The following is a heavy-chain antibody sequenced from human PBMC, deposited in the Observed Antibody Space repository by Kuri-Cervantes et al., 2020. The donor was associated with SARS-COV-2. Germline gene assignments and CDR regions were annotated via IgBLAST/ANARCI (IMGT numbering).Heavy chain of an antibody. Sequence: ASVKVSCKASGGTFSSYAISWVRQAPGQGLEWMGWISAYNGNTNYAQKLQGRVTMTTDTSTSTAYMELRSLRSDDTAVYYCVRFRYYDSRRNASDIWGQGTMVTVSS. CDR1: GGTFSSYA. V-gene: IGHV1-18*01. J-gene: IGHJ3*02. CDR3: VRFRYYDSRRNASDI. CDR2: ISAYNGNT. D-gene: IGHD3-22*01.